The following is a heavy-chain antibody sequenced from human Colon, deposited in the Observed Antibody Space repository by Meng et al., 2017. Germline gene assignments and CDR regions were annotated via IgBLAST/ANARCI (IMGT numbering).Heavy chain of an antibody. V-gene: IGHV3-23*01. J-gene: IGHJ6*02. Sequence: GGSLRLSCAASRFTFSEYAMSWVRQSPGKGLEWVSTISASGARTFYVDSVKGRFTISRDNSRNRLYLQMKSLRAEDTAVYYCHLLVAGRGVFYFYSGFDVWGQETTVTVSS. CDR2: ISASGART. D-gene: IGHD6-19*01. CDR3: HLLVAGRGVFYFYSGFDV. CDR1: RFTFSEYA.